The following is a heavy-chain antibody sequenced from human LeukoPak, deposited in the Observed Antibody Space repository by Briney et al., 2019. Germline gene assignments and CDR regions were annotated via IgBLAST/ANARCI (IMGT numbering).Heavy chain of an antibody. CDR2: ISGSGGST. Sequence: PGGSLRLSCAASGFTFSSYAMSWVRQAPGKGLEWVPAISGSGGSTYYADSVKGRFTISRDNSKNTLYLQMNSLRAEDTAVYYCARGIAVAGTRLDYWGQGTLVTVSS. CDR1: GFTFSSYA. J-gene: IGHJ4*02. CDR3: ARGIAVAGTRLDY. V-gene: IGHV3-23*01. D-gene: IGHD6-19*01.